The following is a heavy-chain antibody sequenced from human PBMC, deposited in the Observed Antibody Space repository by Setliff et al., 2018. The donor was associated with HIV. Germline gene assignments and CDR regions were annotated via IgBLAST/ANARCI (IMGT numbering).Heavy chain of an antibody. J-gene: IGHJ5*02. D-gene: IGHD2-8*01. CDR3: ARGLLRTNPLYGVASNWFDP. CDR2: MNPNSGNT. V-gene: IGHV1-8*02. Sequence: ASVKVSCKTSGYTFTNFDINWVRQAPGQGLEWMGWMNPNSGNTGFAQKFQGRVSMTNNASISTAYMEMSGLTSEDTAVYYCARGLLRTNPLYGVASNWFDPWGQGTLVTVSS. CDR1: GYTFTNFD.